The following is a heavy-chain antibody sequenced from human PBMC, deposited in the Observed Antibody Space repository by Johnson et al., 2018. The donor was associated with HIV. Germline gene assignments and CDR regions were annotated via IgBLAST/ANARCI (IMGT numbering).Heavy chain of an antibody. J-gene: IGHJ3*02. CDR2: ISGSGGST. CDR1: GFTFSSYA. CDR3: ARDRNYYDSSAQGAFDI. Sequence: MLLVESGGGLVQPGGSLRLSCAASGFTFSSYAMSWVRQAPGKGLEWVSAISGSGGSTYYADSVKGRFTISRDNSKNTLYLQMNSLRAEDTAMYYCARDRNYYDSSAQGAFDIWGQGTMVTVSS. D-gene: IGHD3-22*01. V-gene: IGHV3-23*04.